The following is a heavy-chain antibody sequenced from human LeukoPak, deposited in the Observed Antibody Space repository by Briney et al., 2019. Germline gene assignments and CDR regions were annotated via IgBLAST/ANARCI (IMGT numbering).Heavy chain of an antibody. Sequence: SETLSLTCTVSGYSISSGYYWGWIRQPPGKGLEWIGSIYHSGSTYYNPSLKSRVTISVDTSKNQFSLKLSSVTAADTAVYFCAREDYYNSGGYYLDYWGQGTLVTISS. CDR3: AREDYYNSGGYYLDY. J-gene: IGHJ4*02. V-gene: IGHV4-38-2*02. D-gene: IGHD3-22*01. CDR2: IYHSGST. CDR1: GYSISSGYY.